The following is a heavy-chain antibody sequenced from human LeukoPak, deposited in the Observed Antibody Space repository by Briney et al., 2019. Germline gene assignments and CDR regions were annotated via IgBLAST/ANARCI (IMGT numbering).Heavy chain of an antibody. J-gene: IGHJ5*02. CDR1: GFTFSSYE. Sequence: GGSLRLSCAASGFTFSSYEINWVRQPPGEGLEWVSYISSSGSTIYYADSVKGRFTISRDNAKNSLYLQMNSLRAEDTAVYYCARNNVFDHWGQGTLVTVSS. V-gene: IGHV3-48*03. CDR3: ARNNVFDH. CDR2: ISSSGSTI.